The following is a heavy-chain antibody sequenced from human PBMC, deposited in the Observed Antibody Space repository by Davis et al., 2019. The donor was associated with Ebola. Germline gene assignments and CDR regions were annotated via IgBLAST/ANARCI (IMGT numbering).Heavy chain of an antibody. V-gene: IGHV4-59*10. Sequence: MPSETLSLTCAVYGGSFSGHYWSWIRQPAGKGLEWIGRIYTSGSTNYNPSLKSRVTMSVDTSKNQFSLKLSSVTAANTAVYYCARTDYGDFTGGYYFDYWGQGTLVTVSS. D-gene: IGHD4-17*01. CDR1: GGSFSGHY. CDR2: IYTSGST. J-gene: IGHJ4*02. CDR3: ARTDYGDFTGGYYFDY.